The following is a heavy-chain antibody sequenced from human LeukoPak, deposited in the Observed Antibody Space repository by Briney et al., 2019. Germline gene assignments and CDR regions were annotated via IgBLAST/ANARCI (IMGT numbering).Heavy chain of an antibody. V-gene: IGHV3-11*04. CDR1: GFTFSDYY. CDR2: ISSSGDTI. CDR3: VKDSSWMGEYYFDY. Sequence: GGSLRLSCAASGFTFSDYYMSWIRQAPGKGLEWISYISSSGDTIFYADSVRGRFTISRDNSKNTLYLQMNSLRADDTAVYYCVKDSSWMGEYYFDYWGQGTLVTVSS. J-gene: IGHJ4*02. D-gene: IGHD3-16*01.